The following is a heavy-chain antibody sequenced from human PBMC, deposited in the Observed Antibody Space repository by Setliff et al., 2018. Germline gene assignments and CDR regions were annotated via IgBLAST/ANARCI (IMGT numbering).Heavy chain of an antibody. Sequence: SETLSLTCTVSGGSISSYYWSWIRQPPGKGLEWIGYIYYSGSTNYNPSLQSRVTISIDTSKNQFSLKLSSVTAADTAVYYCARDEGSSYFYGMDVWGQGTTVTVSS. J-gene: IGHJ6*02. V-gene: IGHV4-59*01. CDR1: GGSISSYY. D-gene: IGHD6-13*01. CDR2: IYYSGST. CDR3: ARDEGSSYFYGMDV.